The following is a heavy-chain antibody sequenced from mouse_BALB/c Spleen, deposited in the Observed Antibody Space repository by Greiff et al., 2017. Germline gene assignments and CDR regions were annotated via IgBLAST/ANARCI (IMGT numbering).Heavy chain of an antibody. V-gene: IGHV5-4*02. Sequence: DVMLVESGGGLVKPGGSLKLSCAASGFTFSDYYMYWVRQTPEKRLEWVATISDGGSYTYYPDSVKGRFTISRDNAKNNLYLQMSSLKSEDTAMYYCARDRGFAYWGQGTLVTVSA. CDR3: ARDRGFAY. CDR2: ISDGGSYT. CDR1: GFTFSDYY. J-gene: IGHJ3*01.